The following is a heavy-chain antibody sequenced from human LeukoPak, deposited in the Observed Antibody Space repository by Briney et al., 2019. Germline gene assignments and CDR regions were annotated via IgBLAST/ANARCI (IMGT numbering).Heavy chain of an antibody. V-gene: IGHV3-7*01. D-gene: IGHD5-24*01. CDR1: GFTFNRYW. J-gene: IGHJ3*02. CDR2: IKQDGSAK. CDR3: ARLRDGYRAGGAFDI. Sequence: PGGSLRLSCAASGFTFNRYWMSWVRQAPGKELQWVANIKQDGSAKYYVDSVKGRFTISRDNAKNSLYLQMNSLRAEDTAVYYCARLRDGYRAGGAFDIWGQGTMVTVSS.